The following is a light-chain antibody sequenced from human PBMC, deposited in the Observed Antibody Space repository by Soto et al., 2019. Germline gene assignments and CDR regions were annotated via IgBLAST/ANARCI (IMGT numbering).Light chain of an antibody. CDR3: LQVYTYFWM. J-gene: IGKJ1*01. CDR1: QDVRNR. CDR2: GAS. V-gene: IGKV1-6*01. Sequence: AIQVTQSPTSLSASVGDRVTITCRTSQDVRNRLGWYQQKPGKAPKLLIYGASSLQGGVSSRFSGSGFGTDFTLTISSLQPEDSATYYCLQVYTYFWMFGQGTRVEIK.